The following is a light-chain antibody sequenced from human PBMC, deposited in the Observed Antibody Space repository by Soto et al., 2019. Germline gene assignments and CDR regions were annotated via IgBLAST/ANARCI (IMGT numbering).Light chain of an antibody. Sequence: DIQMTQSPSALSASVGDTVTITCRASQSVSGWLAWYQQKPGXGPKLLIYRASNLERGVPSRFSGRGSGTEFTLTISSRQPDDFATYYCQQYNAYPWTFGQGTKVDIK. CDR2: RAS. V-gene: IGKV1-5*03. CDR3: QQYNAYPWT. CDR1: QSVSGW. J-gene: IGKJ1*01.